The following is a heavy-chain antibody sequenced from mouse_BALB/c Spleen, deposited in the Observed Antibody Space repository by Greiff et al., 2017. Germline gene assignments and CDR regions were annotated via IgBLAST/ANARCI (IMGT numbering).Heavy chain of an antibody. D-gene: IGHD1-1*01. J-gene: IGHJ1*01. CDR2: IDPANGNT. CDR3: ATVVATYWYFDV. CDR1: GFNIKDTY. V-gene: IGHV14-3*02. Sequence: EVQVVESGAELVKPGASVKLSCTASGFNIKDTYMHWVKQRPEQGLEWIGRIDPANGNTKYDPKFQGKATITADTSSNTAYLQLSSLTSEDTAVYYCATVVATYWYFDVWGAGTTVTVSS.